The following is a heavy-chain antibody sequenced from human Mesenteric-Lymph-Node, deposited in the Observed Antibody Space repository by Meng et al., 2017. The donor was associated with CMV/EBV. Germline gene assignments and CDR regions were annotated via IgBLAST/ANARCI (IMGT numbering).Heavy chain of an antibody. J-gene: IGHJ6*02. CDR2: ISGSGGST. V-gene: IGHV3-23*01. CDR1: GFTFDNYA. Sequence: GGSLRLSCAASGFTFDNYAMHWVRQAPGKGLEWVSAISGSGGSTYYADSVKGRFTISRDNSKNTLYLQMNSLRAEDTAVYYCARGATVITMIVVVIEDYYYYGMDVWGQGTTVTVSS. CDR3: ARGATVITMIVVVIEDYYYYGMDV. D-gene: IGHD3-22*01.